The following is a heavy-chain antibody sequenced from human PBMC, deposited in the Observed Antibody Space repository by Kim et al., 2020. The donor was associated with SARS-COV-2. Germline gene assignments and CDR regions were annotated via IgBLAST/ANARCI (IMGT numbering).Heavy chain of an antibody. Sequence: SETLSLTCTVSGGSISSGGYYWSWIRQHPGKGLEWIGYIYYSGSTYYNPSLKSRVTISVDTSKNQFSLKLSSVTAADTAVYYCARGATMFDAFDIWGQGTMVTVSS. D-gene: IGHD3-10*02. CDR3: ARGATMFDAFDI. CDR1: GGSISSGGYY. V-gene: IGHV4-31*03. J-gene: IGHJ3*02. CDR2: IYYSGST.